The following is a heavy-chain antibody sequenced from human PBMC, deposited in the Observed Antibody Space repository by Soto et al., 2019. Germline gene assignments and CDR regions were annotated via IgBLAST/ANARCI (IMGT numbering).Heavy chain of an antibody. D-gene: IGHD2-2*01. J-gene: IGHJ4*02. CDR3: AKAPHCSSTSCYLSLGY. CDR1: GFTFSSYA. CDR2: ISGSGGST. V-gene: IGHV3-23*01. Sequence: PGGSLRLSCAASGFTFSSYAMSWVRQAPGKGLEWVSAISGSGGSTYYADSVKGRFTISRDNSKNTLYLQMNSLRAEDTAVYYCAKAPHCSSTSCYLSLGYWGQGTLVTVSS.